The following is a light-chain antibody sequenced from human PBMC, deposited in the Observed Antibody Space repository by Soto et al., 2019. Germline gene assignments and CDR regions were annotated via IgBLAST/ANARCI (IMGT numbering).Light chain of an antibody. CDR2: GAS. V-gene: IGKV3-15*01. CDR3: QQYNNWPRAT. Sequence: EIVLTQSPATLSVSPGERATLSCRASLSVSTNLAWYQQKPGQAPRVLIYGASTRATNIPARFSGSGSGTEFNLTISSLQSEDFGVYYCQQYNNWPRATFGGGTKVDIK. J-gene: IGKJ4*01. CDR1: LSVSTN.